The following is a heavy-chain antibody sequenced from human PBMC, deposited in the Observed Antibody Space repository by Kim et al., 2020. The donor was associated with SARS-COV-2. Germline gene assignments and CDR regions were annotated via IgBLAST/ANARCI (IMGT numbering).Heavy chain of an antibody. V-gene: IGHV3-20*04. CDR1: GFTFDDYG. Sequence: GGSLRLSCAASGFTFDDYGMSWVRQAPGKGLEWVSGINWNGGRTGYADSVKGRFTISRDNAKNSLYLQMNSLRAEDTALYYCARGSSGWRTYYFDYWGQGTLVTVSS. CDR2: INWNGGRT. D-gene: IGHD6-19*01. J-gene: IGHJ4*02. CDR3: ARGSSGWRTYYFDY.